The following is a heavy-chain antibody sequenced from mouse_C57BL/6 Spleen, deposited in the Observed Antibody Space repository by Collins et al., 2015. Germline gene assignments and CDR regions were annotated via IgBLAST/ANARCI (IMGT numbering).Heavy chain of an antibody. CDR3: ARTRGQRYFDY. Sequence: QIQLVQSGPELKKPGETVKISCKASGYTFTNYGMNWVKQAPGKGLKWMGWINTYTGEPTYADDFKGRFAFSLETSASTAYLQINNLKNEDTATYFCARTRGQRYFDYWGQGTTLTVSS. V-gene: IGHV9-3-1*01. J-gene: IGHJ2*01. CDR1: GYTFTNYG. CDR2: INTYTGEP. D-gene: IGHD3-3*01.